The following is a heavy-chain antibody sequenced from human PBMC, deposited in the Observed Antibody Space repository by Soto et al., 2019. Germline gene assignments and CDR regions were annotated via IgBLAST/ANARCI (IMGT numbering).Heavy chain of an antibody. CDR2: IIPISGTT. V-gene: IGHV1-69*13. J-gene: IGHJ6*02. CDR1: GGTFSTHA. Sequence: GASVKVSCKASGGTFSTHAIIWVRQAPGHGLEWMGGIIPISGTTYYTQKFQGRVTITADEPTGTAFMELSSLRSEDTAIFYCARGYCSGGNCYSGMDVWGQGTMVTVSS. CDR3: ARGYCSGGNCYSGMDV. D-gene: IGHD2-15*01.